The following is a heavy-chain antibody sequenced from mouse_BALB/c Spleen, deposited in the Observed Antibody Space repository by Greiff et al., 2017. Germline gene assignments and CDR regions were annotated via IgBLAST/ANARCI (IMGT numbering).Heavy chain of an antibody. V-gene: IGHV5-4*02. D-gene: IGHD1-1*01. CDR1: GFTFSDYY. Sequence: EVMLVESGGGLVKPGGSLKLSCAASGFTFSDYYMYWVRQTPEKRLEWVATISDGGSYTYYPDSVKGRFTISRDNAKNNLYLQMSSLKSEDTAMYYCARAYYYGSSPYAMDYWGQGTSVTVSS. CDR3: ARAYYYGSSPYAMDY. J-gene: IGHJ4*01. CDR2: ISDGGSYT.